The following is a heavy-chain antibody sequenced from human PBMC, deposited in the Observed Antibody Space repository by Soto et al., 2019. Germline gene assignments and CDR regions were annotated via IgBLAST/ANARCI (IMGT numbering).Heavy chain of an antibody. J-gene: IGHJ5*02. CDR1: GGSISSYY. CDR2: IYYSGST. Sequence: PSETLSLTCTVSGGSISSYYWSWIRQPPGKGLEWIGYIYYSGSTNYNPSLKSRVTISVDTSKNQFSLKLSSVTAADTAVYYCARGGEATYDYVWGSYRYTYNWLDPWGQGTLVTLS. CDR3: ARGGEATYDYVWGSYRYTYNWLDP. V-gene: IGHV4-59*01. D-gene: IGHD3-16*02.